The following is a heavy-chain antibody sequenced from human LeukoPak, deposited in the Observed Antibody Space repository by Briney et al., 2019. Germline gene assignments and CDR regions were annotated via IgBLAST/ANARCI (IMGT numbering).Heavy chain of an antibody. CDR1: GFTFISYG. CDR3: AKEGYDILTGYYIDY. V-gene: IGHV3-23*01. CDR2: ISGSGYPT. Sequence: GGSLRLPCATSGFTFISYGMCWVRQAPGKGLEWVSSISGSGYPTYYADSVRGRLTISRDTSKNTLYLEVNSLRAEDTAVYYCAKEGYDILTGYYIDYWGQGTLVAVSS. J-gene: IGHJ4*02. D-gene: IGHD3-9*01.